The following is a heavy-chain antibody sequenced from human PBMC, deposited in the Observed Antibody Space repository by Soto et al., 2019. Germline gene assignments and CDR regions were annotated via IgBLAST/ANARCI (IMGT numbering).Heavy chain of an antibody. Sequence: PVGSLRLSCAASGFTFSSYAMSWVRQAPGKGLEWVSAISGSGGSTYYADSVKGRFTTSRDNSKNTLYLQMNSLRAEDTAVYYCARGEAYGNDPDAFDIWGQGTMVTVS. CDR2: ISGSGGST. CDR3: ARGEAYGNDPDAFDI. V-gene: IGHV3-23*01. D-gene: IGHD1-1*01. CDR1: GFTFSSYA. J-gene: IGHJ3*02.